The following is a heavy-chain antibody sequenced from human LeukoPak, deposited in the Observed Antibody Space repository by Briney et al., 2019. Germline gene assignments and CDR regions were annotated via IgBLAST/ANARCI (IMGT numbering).Heavy chain of an antibody. Sequence: ASVKVSCKASGYTFTSYYMHWVRQAPGQGLEWMGWINTNTGNPTYAQGFTGRFVFSLDTSVSTAYLQISSLKAEDTAVYYCARGLFSFIAARAFDYWGQGTLVTVSS. J-gene: IGHJ4*02. CDR1: GYTFTSYY. CDR3: ARGLFSFIAARAFDY. CDR2: INTNTGNP. V-gene: IGHV7-4-1*02. D-gene: IGHD6-6*01.